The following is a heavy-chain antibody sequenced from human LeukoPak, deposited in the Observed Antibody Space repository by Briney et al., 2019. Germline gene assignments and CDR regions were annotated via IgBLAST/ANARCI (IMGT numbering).Heavy chain of an antibody. CDR1: GFTFGTYW. Sequence: GGSLRLSCTASGFTFGTYWMSWVRQAPGKGLEWVANIKQDGSEKYYVDSVKGRLTISRDNAKNSLYLQMNSLRAEDTAVYYCTRSPGGEWLDYWGQGTLVTVSS. V-gene: IGHV3-7*01. J-gene: IGHJ4*02. CDR3: TRSPGGEWLDY. D-gene: IGHD3-16*01. CDR2: IKQDGSEK.